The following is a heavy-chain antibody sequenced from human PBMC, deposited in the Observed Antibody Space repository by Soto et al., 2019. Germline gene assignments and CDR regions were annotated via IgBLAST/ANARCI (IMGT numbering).Heavy chain of an antibody. CDR1: GGSISSGGYY. J-gene: IGHJ5*02. CDR3: ATTLYNWNDRRFDP. CDR2: IYYSGST. V-gene: IGHV4-31*03. D-gene: IGHD1-1*01. Sequence: PSETLSLTCTVSGGSISSGGYYWSWIRQHPGKGLEWIGYIYYSGSTYYNPSLKSRVTISVDTSKNQFSLKLSSVTAADTAVYYCATTLYNWNDRRFDPWGQGTLVTVSS.